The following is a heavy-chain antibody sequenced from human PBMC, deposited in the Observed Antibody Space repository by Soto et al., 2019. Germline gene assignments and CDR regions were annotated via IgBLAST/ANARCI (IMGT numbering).Heavy chain of an antibody. V-gene: IGHV4-59*02. J-gene: IGHJ6*02. D-gene: IGHD2-21*02. CDR3: ARDLWGYCGTDCYPLDV. CDR1: GGSVRSYY. Sequence: SETLSLTCTVSGGSVRSYYWSWIRQAPGKGLEWIGYLYNSGSTVYNPSLKSRVTISVDTSKNQFSLKLNSVTAADTAVYYCARDLWGYCGTDCYPLDVWGQGTTVTVSS. CDR2: LYNSGST.